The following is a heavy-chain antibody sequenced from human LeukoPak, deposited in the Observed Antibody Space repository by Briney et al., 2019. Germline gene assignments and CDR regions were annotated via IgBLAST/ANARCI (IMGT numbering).Heavy chain of an antibody. D-gene: IGHD3-22*01. V-gene: IGHV3-30-3*01. J-gene: IGHJ4*02. Sequence: GGSLRLSCAASGFTFSTYAMHWVRQAPGKGLEWVAVISYDGSDKYHADSVKGRFIISRDNSKNTLYLQMNSLRAEDTAVYYCARGSTNYYDSSGYYRYWGQGTLVTVSS. CDR1: GFTFSTYA. CDR2: ISYDGSDK. CDR3: ARGSTNYYDSSGYYRY.